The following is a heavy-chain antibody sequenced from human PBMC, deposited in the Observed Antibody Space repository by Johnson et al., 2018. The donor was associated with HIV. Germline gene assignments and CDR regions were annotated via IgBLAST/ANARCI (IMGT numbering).Heavy chain of an antibody. J-gene: IGHJ3*02. CDR3: AKASHYDSSGNPSDAFDS. V-gene: IGHV3-23*04. CDR1: GFTFSSYA. Sequence: EVQLVESGGGVVQPGRSLRLSCAASGFTFSSYAMHWVRQAPGKGLEWVSSISGSGGNTFYADSVRGRFTISRDNSQNTLYLQMKTLRAEDTAVYYCAKASHYDSSGNPSDAFDSWGQGTMVTVSS. CDR2: ISGSGGNT. D-gene: IGHD3-22*01.